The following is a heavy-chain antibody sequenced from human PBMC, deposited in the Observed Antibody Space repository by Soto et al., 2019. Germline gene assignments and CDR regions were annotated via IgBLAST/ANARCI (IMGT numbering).Heavy chain of an antibody. CDR2: IYRSGST. Sequence: SETLSLTCTVSGDSVRNQYWSWIRRPPGRGLEWIGYIYRSGSTKYNPSLKSRLAISVDTSKNQFSLKLSSVTAADTAVYYCARTLDYGHMDVWGKGTTVTVSS. J-gene: IGHJ6*03. CDR1: GDSVRNQY. D-gene: IGHD3-16*01. CDR3: ARTLDYGHMDV. V-gene: IGHV4-4*09.